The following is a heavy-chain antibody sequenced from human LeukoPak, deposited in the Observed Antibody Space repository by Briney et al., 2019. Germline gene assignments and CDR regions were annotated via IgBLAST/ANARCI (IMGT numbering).Heavy chain of an antibody. D-gene: IGHD4-17*01. J-gene: IGHJ4*02. V-gene: IGHV3-9*01. CDR2: ISWNSGSI. CDR3: AKALYGDYDYFDY. Sequence: GRSLRLSCAASGFTFDDYAMHWVRQAPGKGLEWVSGISWNSGSIGYADSVKGRFTISRDNAKNSLYLQMNSLRAEDTALYYCAKALYGDYDYFDYWGQGTLVTVSS. CDR1: GFTFDDYA.